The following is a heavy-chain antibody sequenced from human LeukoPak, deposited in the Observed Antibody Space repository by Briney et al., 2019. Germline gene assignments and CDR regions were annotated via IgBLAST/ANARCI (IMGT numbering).Heavy chain of an antibody. V-gene: IGHV4-30-4*01. CDR1: DGSISSGDCY. J-gene: IGHJ5*02. CDR3: ARPYYYDSRIDP. Sequence: TLSLTCTVYDGSISSGDCYWSWIRQPPGKGLEWIAYMYYSGSTYYNPSLKSRVTMSADTSKNQLSLKLSSVAAADTAVYYCARPYYYDSRIDPWGQGILVTVSS. CDR2: MYYSGST. D-gene: IGHD3-22*01.